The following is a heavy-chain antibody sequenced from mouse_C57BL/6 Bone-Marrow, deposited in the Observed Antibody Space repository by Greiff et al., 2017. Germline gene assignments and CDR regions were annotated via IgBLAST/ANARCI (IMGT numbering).Heavy chain of an antibody. CDR1: GYSITSGYD. D-gene: IGHD2-4*01. V-gene: IGHV3-1*01. CDR3: ARGGGTYDYDRGNAMDY. CDR2: ISYSGST. J-gene: IGHJ4*01. Sequence: EVNLVESGPGMVKPSQSLSLTCTVTGYSITSGYDWHWIRHFPGNKLEWMGYISYSGSTNYNPSLKSRISITHDTSKNHFFLKLNSVTTEDTATYYCARGGGTYDYDRGNAMDYWGQGTSVTVSS.